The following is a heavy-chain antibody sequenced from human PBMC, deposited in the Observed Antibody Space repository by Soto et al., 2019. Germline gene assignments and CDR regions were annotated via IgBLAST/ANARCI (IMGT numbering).Heavy chain of an antibody. Sequence: GGSLRLSCAASGFTFSDYYMSWIRQAPGKGLEWVSYISSSGSTIYYADSVKGRFTISRDNAKNSLYLQMNSLRAEDTAVYYCARGNAAYYYDSSGYYYFDYWGQGTLVTVSS. CDR1: GFTFSDYY. J-gene: IGHJ4*02. V-gene: IGHV3-11*04. CDR2: ISSSGSTI. D-gene: IGHD3-22*01. CDR3: ARGNAAYYYDSSGYYYFDY.